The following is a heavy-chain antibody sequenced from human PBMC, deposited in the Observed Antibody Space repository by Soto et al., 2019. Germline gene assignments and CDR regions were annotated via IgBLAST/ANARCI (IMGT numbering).Heavy chain of an antibody. Sequence: GGSLRLSCAASGFTFSSYAMHWVRQAPGKGLEWVAVISYDGSNKYYADSVKGRFTISRDNSKNTLYLQMNSLRAEDTAVYYCARDRILYYYYGMDVWGQGTTVTVSS. J-gene: IGHJ6*02. V-gene: IGHV3-30-3*01. CDR3: ARDRILYYYYGMDV. CDR1: GFTFSSYA. CDR2: ISYDGSNK.